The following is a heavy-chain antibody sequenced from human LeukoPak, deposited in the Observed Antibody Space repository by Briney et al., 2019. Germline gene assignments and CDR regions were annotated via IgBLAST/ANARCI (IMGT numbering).Heavy chain of an antibody. Sequence: GGSLRLSCAASGFTFSDFYMSWIRQAPGKGLEWVSYIGSSSSYTNYADSVKGRFTISRDNAKNSLYLEMNSLRAEDTAVYYCARGGMSGVLYSFDLWGQGTLVTVSS. D-gene: IGHD2-15*01. CDR3: ARGGMSGVLYSFDL. J-gene: IGHJ4*02. CDR1: GFTFSDFY. CDR2: IGSSSSYT. V-gene: IGHV3-11*05.